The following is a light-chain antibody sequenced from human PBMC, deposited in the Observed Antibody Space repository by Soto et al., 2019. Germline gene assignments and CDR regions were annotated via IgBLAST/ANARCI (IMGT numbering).Light chain of an antibody. CDR2: DVN. CDR3: CSYAGSDTWV. V-gene: IGLV2-11*01. J-gene: IGLJ3*02. Sequence: QSVLTQPRSVSGSPGQSVTVSCTGTSNDIGGYNFVSWYQQHPGKAPKLMIHDVNTRPSGVPDRFSGSKSGNTASLPISGLPADDEADYYCCSYAGSDTWVFGTGTKVTVL. CDR1: SNDIGGYNF.